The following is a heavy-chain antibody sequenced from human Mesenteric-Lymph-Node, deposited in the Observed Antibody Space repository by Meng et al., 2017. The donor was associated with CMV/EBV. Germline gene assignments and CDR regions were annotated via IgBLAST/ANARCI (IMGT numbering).Heavy chain of an antibody. D-gene: IGHD2-2*01. V-gene: IGHV3-30*02. CDR2: IRYDGSNR. Sequence: GESLKISCAASGFTFSSYGMHWVRQAPGKGLEWVAFIRYDGSNRYYADSVKGRFTISRDNSENTLFLQMNSLRAEDTAVYYCAKDRCSSTTCYFSYYFDYWGQGTLVTVSS. CDR1: GFTFSSYG. J-gene: IGHJ4*02. CDR3: AKDRCSSTTCYFSYYFDY.